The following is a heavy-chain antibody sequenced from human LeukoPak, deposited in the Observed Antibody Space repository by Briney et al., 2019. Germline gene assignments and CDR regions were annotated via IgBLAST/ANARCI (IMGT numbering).Heavy chain of an antibody. CDR3: TGMWIQLWLSSEAFDI. CDR1: GFTFCGSA. D-gene: IGHD5-18*01. Sequence: GGSLRLSXAASGFTFCGSAMHWVRQTSGKGLEWVGRIRSKANSYATAYAASVKGRFTISRDDSKNTAYLQMNSLKTEDTAVYYCTGMWIQLWLSSEAFDIWGQGTMVTVSS. V-gene: IGHV3-73*01. CDR2: IRSKANSYAT. J-gene: IGHJ3*02.